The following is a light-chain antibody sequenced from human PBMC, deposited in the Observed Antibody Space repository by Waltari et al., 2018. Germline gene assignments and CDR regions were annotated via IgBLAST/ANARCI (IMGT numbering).Light chain of an antibody. CDR3: QQSYTPPPT. V-gene: IGKV1-39*01. J-gene: IGKJ5*01. Sequence: QMTPSPSSLSASVGDRVTTAFQASQSISTYLNWYRHKPGKAPELLIFAASSLQSGVPSRFSGSGSGTDFTLTISSLQAEDFATYYCQQSYTPPPTFGQGTRLDIK. CDR2: AAS. CDR1: QSISTY.